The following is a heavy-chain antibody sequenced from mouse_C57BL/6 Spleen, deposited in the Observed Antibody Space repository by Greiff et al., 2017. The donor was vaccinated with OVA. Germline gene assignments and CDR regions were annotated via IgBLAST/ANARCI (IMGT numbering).Heavy chain of an antibody. CDR1: GYTFTSYW. J-gene: IGHJ1*03. V-gene: IGHV1-62-3*01. CDR2: IDPNSGGT. D-gene: IGHD1-1*01. CDR3: ARSGITTVLDWYFDV. Sequence: QVQLQQPGAELVKPGASVKLSCKASGYTFTSYWMHWVKQRPGRGLEWIGRIDPNSGGTKYNEKFKSKATLTVDKPSSTAYMQLSSLTSEDSAVYFCARSGITTVLDWYFDVWGTGTTVTVSS.